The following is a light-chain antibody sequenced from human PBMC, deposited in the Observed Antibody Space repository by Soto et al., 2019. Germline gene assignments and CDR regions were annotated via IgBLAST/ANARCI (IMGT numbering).Light chain of an antibody. V-gene: IGKV1-39*01. CDR2: AAY. Sequence: DIQMTQSPSSLSASIGDRVTITCRAGQSVRSYVNWYQQQPGKAPKLLIYAAYNLQSGVPSRFSGSGSGTDFTLTISRLQAEYFATYHCQQSYSMPNTFGQGTKLEIK. CDR3: QQSYSMPNT. CDR1: QSVRSY. J-gene: IGKJ2*01.